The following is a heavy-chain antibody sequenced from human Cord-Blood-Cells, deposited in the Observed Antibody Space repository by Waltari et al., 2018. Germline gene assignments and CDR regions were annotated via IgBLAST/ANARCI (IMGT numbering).Heavy chain of an antibody. CDR1: GGSFSVYY. CDR2: INHSGTT. CDR3: ARVGYCSSTSCYTGRWYFDL. J-gene: IGHJ2*01. V-gene: IGHV4-34*01. D-gene: IGHD2-2*02. Sequence: QVQLQQWGAGLLKPSETLSLTCAVYGGSFSVYYWSWIRQPPGKGLEWIGEINHSGTTNYNPSLRRRVTISVDTSKNQFFLKLSSVTAADTAVYYCARVGYCSSTSCYTGRWYFDLWGRGTLVTVSS.